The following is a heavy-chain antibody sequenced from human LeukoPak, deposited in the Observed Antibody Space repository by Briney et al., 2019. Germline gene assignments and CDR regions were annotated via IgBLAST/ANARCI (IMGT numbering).Heavy chain of an antibody. CDR1: GYTFTDYY. Sequence: ASVKVSCKASGYTFTDYYMHWVRQAPGQRLEWMGSINPISGGTNYAQNFQGRVTRTRDTSISTAYMDLSRLRSDDTAVYFCARAYGDPPLDYWGQGTLVTVSS. J-gene: IGHJ4*02. V-gene: IGHV1-2*02. D-gene: IGHD4-17*01. CDR3: ARAYGDPPLDY. CDR2: INPISGGT.